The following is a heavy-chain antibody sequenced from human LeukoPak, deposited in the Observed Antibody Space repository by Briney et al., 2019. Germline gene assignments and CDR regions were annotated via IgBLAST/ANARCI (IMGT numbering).Heavy chain of an antibody. CDR2: ISAYNGNT. D-gene: IGHD2-21*02. J-gene: IGHJ4*02. V-gene: IGHV1-18*01. CDR3: ARRGPNCGGDCYYDY. CDR1: GYTFSSYG. Sequence: ASVKVSCKTSGYTFSSYGVSWVRQAPGQGLEWMGWISAYNGNTDYAQKFQGRITMTTDTSTSRADMELRSLRSDDTAFYYCARRGPNCGGDCYYDYWGQGALVTVSS.